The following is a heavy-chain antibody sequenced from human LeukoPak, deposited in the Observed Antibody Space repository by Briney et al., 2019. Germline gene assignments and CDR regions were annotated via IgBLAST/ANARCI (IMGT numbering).Heavy chain of an antibody. Sequence: GGSLRLSCAASGFSFSSYWMSWVRQAPGKGLEWVANIKRDGSEKYYVDSVKGRFTISRDNAKNSLYLQMNSLRAEDTAVYYCASTRGYSYGYLNYWGQGTLVTVSS. CDR3: ASTRGYSYGYLNY. V-gene: IGHV3-7*01. CDR1: GFSFSSYW. CDR2: IKRDGSEK. J-gene: IGHJ4*02. D-gene: IGHD5-18*01.